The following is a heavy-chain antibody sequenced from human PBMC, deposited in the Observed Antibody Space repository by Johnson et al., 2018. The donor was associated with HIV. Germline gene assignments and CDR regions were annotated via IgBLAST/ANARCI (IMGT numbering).Heavy chain of an antibody. CDR2: IGTAGDT. J-gene: IGHJ3*02. CDR1: GFTFSSYD. V-gene: IGHV3-13*01. D-gene: IGHD1-26*01. Sequence: EVQLVESGGGLVQPGGSLRLSCATSGFTFSSYDMHWVRQATGKGLEWVSAIGTAGDTYYPGSVKGRFTISRENAKNSLYLQMNSLRAEDTAVYYCAKRYSGSLRDTFDIWGQGTMVTVSS. CDR3: AKRYSGSLRDTFDI.